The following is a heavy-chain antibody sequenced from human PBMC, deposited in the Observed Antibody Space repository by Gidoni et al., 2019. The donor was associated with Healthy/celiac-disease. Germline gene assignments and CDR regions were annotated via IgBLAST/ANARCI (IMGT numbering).Heavy chain of an antibody. V-gene: IGHV3-23*01. Sequence: EVQLLESGGGLVQPGGSLRLSCSASGFTFSSYAMSWVRQAPGKGLEWVSAISGSGGSTYYADSVKGRFTISRDNSKNTLYLQMNSLRAEDTAVYYCAKDQTGLWFGELLDWGQGTLVTVSS. CDR2: ISGSGGST. J-gene: IGHJ4*02. CDR3: AKDQTGLWFGELLD. CDR1: GFTFSSYA. D-gene: IGHD3-10*01.